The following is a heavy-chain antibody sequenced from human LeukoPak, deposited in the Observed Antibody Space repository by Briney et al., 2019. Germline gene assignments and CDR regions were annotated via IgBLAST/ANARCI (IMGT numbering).Heavy chain of an antibody. CDR2: IHPSGST. J-gene: IGHJ4*02. CDR1: GGSIGSYY. D-gene: IGHD6-19*01. V-gene: IGHV4-4*07. Sequence: SETLSLTCTVSGGSIGSYYWTWIRQSAGKGLEWIGCIHPSGSTNYNPSLERRVTMSVDTSKKQFSLKVTSVTATDTGVYYCARAPEFSSGWLLDWWGQGSLVTVSS. CDR3: ARAPEFSSGWLLDW.